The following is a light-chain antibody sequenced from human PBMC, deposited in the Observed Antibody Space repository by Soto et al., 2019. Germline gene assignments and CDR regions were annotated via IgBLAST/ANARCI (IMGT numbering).Light chain of an antibody. J-gene: IGLJ1*01. CDR1: NIGSKS. V-gene: IGLV3-21*04. CDR2: YDS. CDR3: QVWDSSRNYV. Sequence: SYELTQPPSVSVAPGKTARITCGGNNIGSKSVHWYQQKPGQAPVLVIYYDSDRPSGIPERFSGSNSGNTATLTISRVEAGDEADYYCQVWDSSRNYVFGTGTQLTVL.